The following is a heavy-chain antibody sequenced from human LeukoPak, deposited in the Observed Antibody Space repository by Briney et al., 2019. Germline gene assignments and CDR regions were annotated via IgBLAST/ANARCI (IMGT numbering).Heavy chain of an antibody. CDR1: GFTFSSYG. D-gene: IGHD2-2*01. CDR2: IRYDGSNK. CDR3: ANQNYCSSTSCPFDY. Sequence: GGSLRLSCAASGFTFSSYGMHWVRQAPSKGLEWVAFIRYDGSNKYYADSVKGRFTISRDNSKNTLYLQMNSLRAEDSAVYYCANQNYCSSTSCPFDYWGQGTLVTVSS. J-gene: IGHJ4*02. V-gene: IGHV3-30*02.